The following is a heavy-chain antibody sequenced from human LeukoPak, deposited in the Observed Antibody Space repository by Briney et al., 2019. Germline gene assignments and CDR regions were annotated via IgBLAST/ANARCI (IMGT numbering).Heavy chain of an antibody. CDR2: IYYSGST. Sequence: PSETLSLTCIVSGGSISSSTYYWGWIRQPPGKGLEWIGSIYYSGSTYYNPSLKSRVTISVDTSKNQFSLKPSSVTAADTAVYYCARQGVLWTPRDWGQGTLVTVSS. V-gene: IGHV4-39*01. CDR3: ARQGVLWTPRD. D-gene: IGHD3-10*01. J-gene: IGHJ4*02. CDR1: GGSISSSTYY.